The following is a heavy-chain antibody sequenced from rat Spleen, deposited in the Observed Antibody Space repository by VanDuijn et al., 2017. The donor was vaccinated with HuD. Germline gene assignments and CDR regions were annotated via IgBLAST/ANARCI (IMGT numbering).Heavy chain of an antibody. CDR3: ARHHYDGYYHGPVLGVMDA. Sequence: EVQLVESGGGLVQPGRSLKLSCAASGFTFSSFPMAWVRQTPKKGLEWVASISSGGGGTYFPDSVKGRFTISRDNAKRILYLQMDSLRSEDSASYYCARHHYDGYYHGPVLGVMDAWGQGASVTVSS. CDR2: ISSGGGGT. V-gene: IGHV5-25*01. CDR1: GFTFSSFP. D-gene: IGHD1-12*03. J-gene: IGHJ4*01.